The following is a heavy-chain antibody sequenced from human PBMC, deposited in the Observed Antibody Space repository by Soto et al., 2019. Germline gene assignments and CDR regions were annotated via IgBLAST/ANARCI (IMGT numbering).Heavy chain of an antibody. CDR2: INHSGST. CDR3: ARGVDTANNDY. J-gene: IGHJ4*02. D-gene: IGHD5-18*01. Sequence: SETLSLTCAVYGGSFSGYYWSWIRQPPGKGLEWIGEINHSGSTNYNPSLKSRVTISVDTSKNQFSLKLSSVTAADTAVYYCARGVDTANNDYWGQGTLVTVSS. CDR1: GGSFSGYY. V-gene: IGHV4-34*01.